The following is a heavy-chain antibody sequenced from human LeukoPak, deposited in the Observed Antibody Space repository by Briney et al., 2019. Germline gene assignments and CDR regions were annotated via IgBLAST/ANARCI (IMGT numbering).Heavy chain of an antibody. Sequence: PGGSLRLSCATSGFTLSNYAMSWVRQAPGKGLEWVAAISGTGGTTYYADSVKGRFTISRENSKNTLHLQMNSLRAEDTAIYYCAKWGLWFGEQTDYWGQGTLVTVSS. V-gene: IGHV3-23*01. CDR1: GFTLSNYA. D-gene: IGHD3-10*01. J-gene: IGHJ4*02. CDR2: ISGTGGTT. CDR3: AKWGLWFGEQTDY.